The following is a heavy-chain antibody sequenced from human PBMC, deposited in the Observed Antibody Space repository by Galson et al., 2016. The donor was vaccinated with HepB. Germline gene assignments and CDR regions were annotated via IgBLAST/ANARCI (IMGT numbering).Heavy chain of an antibody. CDR2: MNPNSGNT. CDR3: AVAIRNQVLSEY. Sequence: SVKVSCKASGYRFRDYDVSWVRQAPGQGLEWMGWMNPNSGNTGYAQRLRGRIDMTSDASINTAYMELHSLRSEDPAVYYFAVAIRNQVLSEYWGQGTLITVSS. J-gene: IGHJ4*02. D-gene: IGHD1-14*01. V-gene: IGHV1-8*01. CDR1: GYRFRDYD.